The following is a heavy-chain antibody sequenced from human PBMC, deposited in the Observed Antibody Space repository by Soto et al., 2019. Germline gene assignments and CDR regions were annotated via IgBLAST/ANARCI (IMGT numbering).Heavy chain of an antibody. CDR1: GGSISNYY. D-gene: IGHD3-3*01. V-gene: IGHV4-4*07. CDR2: IDTSGST. J-gene: IGHJ4*02. CDR3: ARGGQDFWSGPFDY. Sequence: SETLSLTCTVSGGSISNYYCNWIRQPAGKGLEWIGRIDTSGSTNYNPSLKSRVTMSVETSKQEFSLKLSSVTAADTALYYCARGGQDFWSGPFDYWGRGALVT.